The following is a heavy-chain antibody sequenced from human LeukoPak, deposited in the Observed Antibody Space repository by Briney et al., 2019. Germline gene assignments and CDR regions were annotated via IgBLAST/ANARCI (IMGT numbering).Heavy chain of an antibody. CDR1: GGSISSYY. CDR2: IYYSGST. J-gene: IGHJ6*03. CDR3: ARSRNSGSYWGYYYYYMDV. Sequence: PSETLSLTCTVSGGSISSYYWSWIRQPPGKGLEWIGYIYYSGSTNYNPSLKSRVTISVDTSKNQFSLKLSSVTAADTAVYYCARSRNSGSYWGYYYYYMDVWGKGTTVTVSS. D-gene: IGHD1-26*01. V-gene: IGHV4-59*08.